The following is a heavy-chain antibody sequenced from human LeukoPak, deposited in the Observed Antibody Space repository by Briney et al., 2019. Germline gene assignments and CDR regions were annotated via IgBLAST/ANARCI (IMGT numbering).Heavy chain of an antibody. CDR3: ARASTTVPNLLDN. D-gene: IGHD4-17*01. CDR2: ISRDSRTI. CDR1: GFSFSSYS. J-gene: IGHJ4*02. V-gene: IGHV3-21*01. Sequence: GGSLRLSCAASGFSFSSYSMNWVRQAPGKGLEWVSIISRDSRTIVDADSVKGRFTISRDNAKNSLYLQMNSLRAEDTAVYFCARASTTVPNLLDNWGQGTLVTVSS.